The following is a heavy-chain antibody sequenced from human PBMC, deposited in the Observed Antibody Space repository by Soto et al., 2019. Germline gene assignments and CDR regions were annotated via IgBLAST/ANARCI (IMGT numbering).Heavy chain of an antibody. CDR1: GFTFSSYA. Sequence: GGSLRLSCAASGFTFSSYAMSWVRQAPRKGLEWVSAISGSGGSTYYADSVKGRFTISRDNSKNTLYLQMNSLRAEDTAVYYCAKDLYCSGGSCYLMGYFDYWGQGTLVTVSS. CDR2: ISGSGGST. D-gene: IGHD2-15*01. CDR3: AKDLYCSGGSCYLMGYFDY. J-gene: IGHJ4*02. V-gene: IGHV3-23*01.